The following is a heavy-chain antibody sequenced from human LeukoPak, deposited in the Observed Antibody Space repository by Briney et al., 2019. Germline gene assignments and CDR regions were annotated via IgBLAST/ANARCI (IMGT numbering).Heavy chain of an antibody. Sequence: GGSLRLSCAASGFTFSSYAMSWVRQAPGKGLEWVSAISGSGGSTYYADSVKGRFTISRDNSKSTLYLQMNSLRAEDTAVYYCAKDINQQQLLTLFDYWGQGTLVTVSS. CDR2: ISGSGGST. D-gene: IGHD6-13*01. V-gene: IGHV3-23*01. CDR3: AKDINQQQLLTLFDY. CDR1: GFTFSSYA. J-gene: IGHJ4*02.